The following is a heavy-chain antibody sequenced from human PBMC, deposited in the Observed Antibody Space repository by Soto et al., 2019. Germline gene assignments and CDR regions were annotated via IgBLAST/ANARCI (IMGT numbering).Heavy chain of an antibody. CDR1: GYTFTSYD. CDR2: MNPNSGNT. Sequence: ASVKVSCKASGYTFTSYDINWVRQATGQGLEWMGWMNPNSGNTGYAQKFQGRVTMTRNTSISTAYMELSSLRSEDTAVYYCAREGVPAAMFPFDPWGQGTLVTVSS. D-gene: IGHD2-2*01. J-gene: IGHJ5*02. CDR3: AREGVPAAMFPFDP. V-gene: IGHV1-8*01.